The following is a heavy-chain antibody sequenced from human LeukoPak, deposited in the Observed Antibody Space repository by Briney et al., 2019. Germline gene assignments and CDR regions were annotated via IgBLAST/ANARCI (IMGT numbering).Heavy chain of an antibody. Sequence: GGSLRLSCAASGFTFSSYSMSWVRQAPGKGLEWVSTINTRNGIYYSDSVKGQFTIYRDDAKNSLYLQMNSLRVEDTAVYYCARDASAWARDCWGQGTLVTVSS. V-gene: IGHV3-21*01. CDR1: GFTFSSYS. J-gene: IGHJ4*02. CDR2: INTRNGI. CDR3: ARDASAWARDC. D-gene: IGHD2-21*01.